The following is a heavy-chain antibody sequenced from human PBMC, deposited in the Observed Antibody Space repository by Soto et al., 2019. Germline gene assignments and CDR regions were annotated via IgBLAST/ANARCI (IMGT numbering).Heavy chain of an antibody. V-gene: IGHV1-69*13. D-gene: IGHD1-1*01. CDR3: ARGGLEPSNWFDP. CDR1: GYTFTNFG. J-gene: IGHJ5*02. Sequence: SVKVSCKASGYTFTNFGISWVRQAPGQGLEWMGGIIPIFGTANYAQKFQGRVTITADESTSTAYMELSSLRSEDTAVYYCARGGLEPSNWFDPWGQGTLVTVSS. CDR2: IIPIFGTA.